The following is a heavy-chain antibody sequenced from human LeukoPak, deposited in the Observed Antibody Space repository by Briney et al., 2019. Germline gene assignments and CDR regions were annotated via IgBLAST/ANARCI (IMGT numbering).Heavy chain of an antibody. CDR1: GGSISSYY. V-gene: IGHV4-59*12. Sequence: SETLSLTCTVSGGSISSYYWSWIRQPPGKGLEWIGYIYYSGSTNYNPSLKSRVTISVDTSKNQFSLKLSSVTAADTAVYYCARMSVEMATIRRSTDFDYWGQGTLVTVSS. CDR3: ARMSVEMATIRRSTDFDY. J-gene: IGHJ4*02. CDR2: IYYSGST. D-gene: IGHD5-12*01.